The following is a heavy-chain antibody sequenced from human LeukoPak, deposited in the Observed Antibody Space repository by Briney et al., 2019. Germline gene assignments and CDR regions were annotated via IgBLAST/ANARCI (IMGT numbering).Heavy chain of an antibody. CDR2: ISGSGGST. D-gene: IGHD4-11*01. J-gene: IGHJ6*03. CDR3: PKNAATVTKGYYYYYMDV. V-gene: IGHV3-23*01. CDR1: GFTFSSYA. Sequence: GGSLRLSCAASGFTFSSYAMSWVRQAPGKGLEWVSAISGSGGSTYYADSVKGRFTISRDNSKNTMYLQVNSLRAEDTAVYYFPKNAATVTKGYYYYYMDVWGKGTTVTVSS.